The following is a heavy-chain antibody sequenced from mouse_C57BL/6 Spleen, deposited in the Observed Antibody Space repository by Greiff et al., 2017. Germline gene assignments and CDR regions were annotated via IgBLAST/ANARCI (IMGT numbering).Heavy chain of an antibody. D-gene: IGHD1-1*01. Sequence: EVKLVESGPGLVKPSQSLSLTCSVTGYSITSGYYWNWIRQFPGNKLEWMGYISYDGSNNYNPSLKNRISITRDTSKNQFFLKLNSVTTEDTATYYCAREEDLRGFAYWGQGTLVTVSA. CDR3: AREEDLRGFAY. J-gene: IGHJ3*01. V-gene: IGHV3-6*01. CDR1: GYSITSGYY. CDR2: ISYDGSN.